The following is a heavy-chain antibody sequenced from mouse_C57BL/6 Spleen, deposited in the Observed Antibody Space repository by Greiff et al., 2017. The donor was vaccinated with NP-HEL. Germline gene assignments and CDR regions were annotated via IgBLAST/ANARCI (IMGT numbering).Heavy chain of an antibody. CDR3: ASYYGYEPYYFDY. CDR2: INPSSGYT. Sequence: VQLVESGAELAKPGASVKLSCKASGYTFTSYWMHWVKQRPGQGLEWIGYINPSSGYTKYNQKFKDKATLTADKSSSTAYMQLSSLTYEDSAVYYCASYYGYEPYYFDYWGQGTTLTVSS. D-gene: IGHD2-9*01. J-gene: IGHJ2*01. V-gene: IGHV1-7*01. CDR1: GYTFTSYW.